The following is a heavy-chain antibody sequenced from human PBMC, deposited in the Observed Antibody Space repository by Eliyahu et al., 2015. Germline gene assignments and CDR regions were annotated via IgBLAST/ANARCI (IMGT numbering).Heavy chain of an antibody. J-gene: IGHJ6*02. D-gene: IGHD2-15*01. CDR3: ARGYCSGGSCYSFYYYGMDV. CDR1: XXSFSGXY. CDR2: INXSGST. V-gene: IGHV4-34*01. Sequence: QVQLQQWGAGLLKPSETXSLTCAVYXXSFSGXYWXWXRQPPGKGLEWIGEINXSGSTNYNPSLKSRVTISVDTSKNQFSLKLSSVTAADTAVYYCARGYCSGGSCYSFYYYGMDVWGQGTTVTVSS.